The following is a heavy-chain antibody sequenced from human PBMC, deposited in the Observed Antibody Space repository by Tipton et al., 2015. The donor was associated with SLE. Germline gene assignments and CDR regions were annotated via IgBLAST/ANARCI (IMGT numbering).Heavy chain of an antibody. J-gene: IGHJ6*03. Sequence: TLSLTCTVSGDSVSSGGYYWSWIRQPPGKGLEWIGEINHSGSTNYNPSLKSRVTILADTSRNQFSLKLSSVTAADTAVYYCARGLNYYDSSGYYPFYYMDVWGKGTTVTVSS. CDR2: INHSGST. D-gene: IGHD3-22*01. CDR3: ARGLNYYDSSGYYPFYYMDV. CDR1: GDSVSSGGYY. V-gene: IGHV4-61*08.